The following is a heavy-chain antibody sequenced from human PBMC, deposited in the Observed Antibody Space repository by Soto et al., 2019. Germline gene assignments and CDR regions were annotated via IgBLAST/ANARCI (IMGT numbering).Heavy chain of an antibody. CDR1: GGSISSGCYY. J-gene: IGHJ4*02. CDR3: ARGIIYYYDSSGYYQGGIFDY. CDR2: IYYSGST. Sequence: SETLSLTCTVSGGSISSGCYYWSWIRQHPGKGLEWIGYIYYSGSTYYNPSLKSRVTISVDTSKNQFSLKLSSVTAADTAVYYCARGIIYYYDSSGYYQGGIFDYWGQGTLVTVSS. D-gene: IGHD3-22*01. V-gene: IGHV4-31*03.